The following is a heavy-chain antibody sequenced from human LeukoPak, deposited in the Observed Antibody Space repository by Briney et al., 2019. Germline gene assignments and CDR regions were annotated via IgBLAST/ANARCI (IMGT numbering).Heavy chain of an antibody. D-gene: IGHD6-13*01. CDR1: GFIFSTCA. Sequence: GGSLMLSCTASGFIFSTCAMSWVRQAPGKGLEWVSAISGSGGTTYYADSVKGRFTISRDNSKNTLFLQMNSLRAEDTAVYYCAKDRSSSSWFDGYDFWGQGTMVTVSS. J-gene: IGHJ3*01. CDR3: AKDRSSSSWFDGYDF. V-gene: IGHV3-23*01. CDR2: ISGSGGTT.